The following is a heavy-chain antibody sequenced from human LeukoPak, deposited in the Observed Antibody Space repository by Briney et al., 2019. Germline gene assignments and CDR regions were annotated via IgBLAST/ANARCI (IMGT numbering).Heavy chain of an antibody. V-gene: IGHV4-59*12. CDR3: ARGLGVGATG. CDR1: GGSISSYY. Sequence: PSETLSLTCTVSGGSISSYYWSWIRQPPGKGLEWIGYIYYSGSTNYNPSLKSRVTISVDTSKNQFSLKLSSVTAADTAVYYCARGLGVGATGWGQGTLVTVSS. CDR2: IYYSGST. D-gene: IGHD1-26*01. J-gene: IGHJ4*02.